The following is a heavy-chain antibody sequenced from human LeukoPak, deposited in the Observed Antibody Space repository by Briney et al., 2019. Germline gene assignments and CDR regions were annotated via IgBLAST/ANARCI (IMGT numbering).Heavy chain of an antibody. CDR3: ANDFWGGVPWPDYYYYYMDV. CDR2: ITGSGSTT. V-gene: IGHV3-48*04. D-gene: IGHD3-3*01. J-gene: IGHJ6*03. CDR1: GFAFSNYG. Sequence: PGGTLRLSCAASGFAFSNYGMNWVRQAPGKGLEWVSGITGSGSTTYYADSVKGRFTISRDNAKNSLYLQMNSLRAEDTAVYYCANDFWGGVPWPDYYYYYMDVWGKGTTVTISS.